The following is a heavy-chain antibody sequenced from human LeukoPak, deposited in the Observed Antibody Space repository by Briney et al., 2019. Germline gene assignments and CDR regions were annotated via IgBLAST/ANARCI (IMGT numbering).Heavy chain of an antibody. V-gene: IGHV3-21*01. CDR1: GFTFSSYS. CDR2: ISSTSSYI. J-gene: IGHJ4*02. Sequence: GGSLRLSCAASGFTFSSYSMNWVRQAPGKGLEWVSSISSTSSYIYHADPVKGRFTISRDNAQNSLFLQMNSLRAEDTAVYYCARAGDCSSTSCYGHYFDYWGQGTLVTVSS. D-gene: IGHD2-2*01. CDR3: ARAGDCSSTSCYGHYFDY.